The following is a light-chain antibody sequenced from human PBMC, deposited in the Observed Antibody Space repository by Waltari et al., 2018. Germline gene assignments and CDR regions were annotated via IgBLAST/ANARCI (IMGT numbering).Light chain of an antibody. CDR3: QQRSNWWT. Sequence: EIVLTQSPATLSLSPGERATISCRASQSVGSYLAWYQQKPGQAPRLLIYDASNRATGIPARFSGSGSGTDFTLTISSLEPEDFAVYYCQQRSNWWTFGQGTKVEIK. CDR1: QSVGSY. V-gene: IGKV3-11*01. J-gene: IGKJ1*01. CDR2: DAS.